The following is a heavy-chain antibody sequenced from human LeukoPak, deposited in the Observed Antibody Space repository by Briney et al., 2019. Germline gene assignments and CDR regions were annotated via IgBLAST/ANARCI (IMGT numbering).Heavy chain of an antibody. CDR1: GFTFSSYS. Sequence: PGGSLRLSCAASGFTFSSYSMNWVRQAPGKGLEWVSSISSSSSYIYYADSVKGRFTISRDNAKNSLYLQMNSLRAEDTAVYYCARGLTIFGVVINYYYMDVWGKGTTVTVSS. CDR3: ARGLTIFGVVINYYYMDV. J-gene: IGHJ6*03. V-gene: IGHV3-21*01. CDR2: ISSSSSYI. D-gene: IGHD3-3*01.